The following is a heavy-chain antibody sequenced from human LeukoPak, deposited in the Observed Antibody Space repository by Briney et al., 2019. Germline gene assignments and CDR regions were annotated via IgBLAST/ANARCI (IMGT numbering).Heavy chain of an antibody. Sequence: GGSLRLSCAASGFTFSSYAMSWVRQAPGKGLEWVSAISGSGGSTYYADSVKGRFTISRDNSKNTLYLQMNSLRAEDTAVYYCAKLPYCDFWSGYYTLDYWGQGTLVTVSS. V-gene: IGHV3-23*01. D-gene: IGHD3-3*01. CDR2: ISGSGGST. J-gene: IGHJ4*02. CDR1: GFTFSSYA. CDR3: AKLPYCDFWSGYYTLDY.